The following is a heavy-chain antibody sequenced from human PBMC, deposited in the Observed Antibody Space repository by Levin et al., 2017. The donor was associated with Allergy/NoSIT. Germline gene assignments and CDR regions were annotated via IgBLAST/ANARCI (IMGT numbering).Heavy chain of an antibody. D-gene: IGHD1-14*01. CDR3: ARGTVGGARFDH. Sequence: PGGSLRLSCAASGFTVSGNYMSWVRQALGKGLEWVSTLNSGGDTYYADSVKGRFTISRDNSKNMVNLQINSLRDEDTAVYYCARGTVGGARFDHWGQGTLVTVSS. J-gene: IGHJ4*02. V-gene: IGHV3-66*02. CDR1: GFTVSGNY. CDR2: LNSGGDT.